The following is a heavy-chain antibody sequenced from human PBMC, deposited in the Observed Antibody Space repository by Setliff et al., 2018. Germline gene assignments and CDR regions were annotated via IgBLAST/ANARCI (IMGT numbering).Heavy chain of an antibody. Sequence: SETLSLTCTVSGDSISSGSYHWNWIRQPPGKGLEWIVYIYHGGTTYYNPSLKSRVTISVDTSKNQVSLNLTSVTAADTAMYYCATGEGGSDDAFGIWGQGTMVTVSS. CDR2: IYHGGTT. J-gene: IGHJ3*02. CDR3: ATGEGGSDDAFGI. V-gene: IGHV4-30-2*01. D-gene: IGHD7-27*01. CDR1: GDSISSGSYH.